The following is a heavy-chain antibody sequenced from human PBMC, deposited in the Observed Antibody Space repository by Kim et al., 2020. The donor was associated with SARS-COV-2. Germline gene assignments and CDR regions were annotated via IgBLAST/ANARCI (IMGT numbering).Heavy chain of an antibody. D-gene: IGHD3-3*01. CDR2: ISGSGGST. V-gene: IGHV3-23*01. Sequence: GGSLRLSCAASGFTFSSYAMSWVRQAPGKGLEWVSAISGSGGSTYYADSVKGRFTISRDNSKNTLYLQMNNLRAEDTAVYYCAKDRDGVGRLVTYYDFWSGYRLGGFDYWGQGTLVTVSS. J-gene: IGHJ4*02. CDR3: AKDRDGVGRLVTYYDFWSGYRLGGFDY. CDR1: GFTFSSYA.